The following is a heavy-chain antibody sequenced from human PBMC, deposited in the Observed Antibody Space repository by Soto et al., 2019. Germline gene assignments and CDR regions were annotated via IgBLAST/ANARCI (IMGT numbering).Heavy chain of an antibody. CDR1: GGSISSSSYY. V-gene: IGHV4-39*01. J-gene: IGHJ4*02. CDR3: ARPPGIAAAGTLVPSII. Sequence: SETLSLTCTVSGGSISSSSYYWGWIRQPPGKGLEWIGSIYYSGSTYYNPSLKSRVTISVDTSKNQFSLKLSSVTAADTAVYYCARPPGIAAAGTLVPSIIWGQGTLVTVSS. CDR2: IYYSGST. D-gene: IGHD6-13*01.